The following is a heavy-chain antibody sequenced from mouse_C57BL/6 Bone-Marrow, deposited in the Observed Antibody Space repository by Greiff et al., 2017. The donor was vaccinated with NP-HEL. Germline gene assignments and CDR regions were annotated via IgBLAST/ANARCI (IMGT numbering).Heavy chain of an antibody. CDR1: GYSITSGYY. V-gene: IGHV3-6*01. J-gene: IGHJ2*01. D-gene: IGHD1-1*01. CDR2: ISYDGSN. Sequence: EVQLQESGPGLVKPSQSLSLTCSVTGYSITSGYYWNWIRQFPGNKLEWMGYISYDGSNNYNPSLKNRISITRDTSKNQFFLKLNSVTTEDTATYYCARRGYYGSSPYYFDYWGQGTTLTVSS. CDR3: ARRGYYGSSPYYFDY.